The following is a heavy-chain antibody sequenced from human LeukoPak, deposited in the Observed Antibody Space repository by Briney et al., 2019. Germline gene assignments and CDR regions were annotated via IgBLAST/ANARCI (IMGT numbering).Heavy chain of an antibody. D-gene: IGHD2-2*01. CDR2: IGSSSSYI. CDR1: GFTFSSYS. J-gene: IGHJ5*02. Sequence: PGGSLRLSCAASGFTFSSYSMNWVRQAPGKGLEWVSSIGSSSSYIYYADSVRGRFTISRDNAKNSLYLQMNSLRAEDTAVYYCARVNCSSTSCSSRGYNWFDPWGQGTLVPVSS. CDR3: ARVNCSSTSCSSRGYNWFDP. V-gene: IGHV3-21*01.